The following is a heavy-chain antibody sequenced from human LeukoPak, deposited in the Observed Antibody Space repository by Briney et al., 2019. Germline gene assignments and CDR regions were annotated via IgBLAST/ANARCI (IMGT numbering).Heavy chain of an antibody. CDR3: ARWANYDILTGYIYYFDY. D-gene: IGHD3-9*01. J-gene: IGHJ4*02. CDR2: IKQDGSEK. V-gene: IGHV3-7*01. Sequence: GGSLRLSCAASGFTFSSYWMSWVRQAPGKGLEWVANIKQDGSEKYYVDSVKGRFTISRDNAKNSLYLQMNSLRAEDTAVYYCARWANYDILTGYIYYFDYWGQGTLVTVSS. CDR1: GFTFSSYW.